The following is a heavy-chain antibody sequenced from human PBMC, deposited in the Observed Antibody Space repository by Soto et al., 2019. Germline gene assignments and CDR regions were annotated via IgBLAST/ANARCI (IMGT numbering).Heavy chain of an antibody. CDR3: ARVRSLIKDIVVVVAATQAHYYYYMDV. CDR1: GYTFTSYG. J-gene: IGHJ6*03. D-gene: IGHD2-15*01. V-gene: IGHV1-18*01. CDR2: ISAYNGNT. Sequence: ASVKVSCKASGYTFTSYGISWVRQAPGQGLEWMGWISAYNGNTNYAQKLQGRVTMTTDTSTSTAYMEVRGLGADDTAVYYCARVRSLIKDIVVVVAATQAHYYYYMDVWGKGTTVTVSS.